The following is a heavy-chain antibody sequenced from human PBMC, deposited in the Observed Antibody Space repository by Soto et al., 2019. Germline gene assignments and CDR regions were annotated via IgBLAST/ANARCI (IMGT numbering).Heavy chain of an antibody. Sequence: VQLVESGGGLVQPGRSLRLSCAASGFTFDDYAMHWVRQAPGKGLEWVSGISWNSGGIGYADSVKGRFTISRDNAKNSLYLQMNSLRAEDTALYYCAKDVYCSGVSCYSGFDYWGQGTLVTVSS. CDR1: GFTFDDYA. V-gene: IGHV3-9*01. D-gene: IGHD2-15*01. CDR2: ISWNSGGI. J-gene: IGHJ4*02. CDR3: AKDVYCSGVSCYSGFDY.